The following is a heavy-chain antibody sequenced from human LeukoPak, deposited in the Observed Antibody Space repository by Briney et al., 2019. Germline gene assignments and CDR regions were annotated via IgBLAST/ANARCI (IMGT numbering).Heavy chain of an antibody. V-gene: IGHV3-23*01. CDR3: VRGRHYFDY. CDR2: IVGSGYST. Sequence: GGSLRLSCAASGFTFGSYAMTWVRQAPGKGLDWVSAIVGSGYSTYYAASVKGRFTISRDNSKNTVYLQMDSLRAADTAAYFCVRGRHYFDYWGQGALVTVSS. D-gene: IGHD5-24*01. CDR1: GFTFGSYA. J-gene: IGHJ4*02.